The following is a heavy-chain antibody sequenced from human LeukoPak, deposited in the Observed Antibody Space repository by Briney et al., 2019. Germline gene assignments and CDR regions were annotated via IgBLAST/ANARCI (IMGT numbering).Heavy chain of an antibody. Sequence: GGSLRLSCAASGFTFSSYAMSWVRQAPGKGLEWVSAISGSGGSTYYADSVKGRFTISRDNSKNTLYLQMNSLRAEDTAVYYCAKDSGWYYYDSSGYFDYWGQGTLVTVSS. V-gene: IGHV3-23*01. D-gene: IGHD3-22*01. CDR1: GFTFSSYA. J-gene: IGHJ4*02. CDR2: ISGSGGST. CDR3: AKDSGWYYYDSSGYFDY.